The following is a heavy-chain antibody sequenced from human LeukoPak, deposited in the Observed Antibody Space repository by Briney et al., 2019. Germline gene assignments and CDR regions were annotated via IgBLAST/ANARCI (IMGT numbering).Heavy chain of an antibody. CDR1: GGSISSGSYY. Sequence: PSETLSLTCTVSGGSISSGSYYWSWIRQPAGKGLEWIGRIYTSGSTNYNPSLKSRVTISVDTSKNQFSLKLSSVTAADTAVYYCAREVAAAGDAFDICGQGTMVTVSS. D-gene: IGHD6-13*01. CDR2: IYTSGST. J-gene: IGHJ3*02. CDR3: AREVAAAGDAFDI. V-gene: IGHV4-61*02.